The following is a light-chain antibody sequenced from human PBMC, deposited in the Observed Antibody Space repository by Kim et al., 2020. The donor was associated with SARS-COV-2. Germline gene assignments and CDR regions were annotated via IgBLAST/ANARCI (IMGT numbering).Light chain of an antibody. CDR3: QQYDELPFT. V-gene: IGKV1-33*01. CDR2: DAY. Sequence: SVGDRVSITCRASKDIKNYVNWYQPRPGEAPKLLIYDAYSLETGVPSGFSGSGSGTEFTFTISSLQPEHVATYYCQQYDELPFTFGPGTKVDIK. CDR1: KDIKNY. J-gene: IGKJ3*01.